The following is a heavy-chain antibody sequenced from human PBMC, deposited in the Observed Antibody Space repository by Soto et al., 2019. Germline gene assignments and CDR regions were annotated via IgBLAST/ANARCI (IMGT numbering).Heavy chain of an antibody. CDR3: ARDYYSDYVFDY. V-gene: IGHV1-18*01. J-gene: IGHJ4*02. CDR1: GYTFTSYG. CDR2: ISADNGDT. Sequence: QVQLVQSGTEVKKPGASVKVSCKASGYTFTSYGFSWVRQAPGQGLEWMGWISADNGDTNYVQRFQGIVTMTTETSTNTAYMELRNLTSDDTAVYYCARDYYSDYVFDYWGQGTLVTVAS. D-gene: IGHD4-17*01.